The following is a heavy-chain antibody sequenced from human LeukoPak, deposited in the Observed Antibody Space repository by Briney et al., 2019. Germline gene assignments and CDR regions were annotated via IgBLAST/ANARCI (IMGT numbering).Heavy chain of an antibody. J-gene: IGHJ4*02. CDR3: ARHLWFGELSILDY. CDR2: INHSGST. V-gene: IGHV4-34*01. CDR1: GGSFSGYY. D-gene: IGHD3-10*01. Sequence: PSETLSLTCAVYGGSFSGYYWSWIRQPPGKGLEWIGEINHSGSTNYNPSLKSRVTISVDTSKNQFSLKLSSVTAADTAVYYCARHLWFGELSILDYWGQGTLVTVSS.